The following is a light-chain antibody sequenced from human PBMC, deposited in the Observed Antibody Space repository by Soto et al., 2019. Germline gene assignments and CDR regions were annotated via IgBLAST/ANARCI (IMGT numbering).Light chain of an antibody. Sequence: EIVMTQSPVTLSVSPGERATLSCRASQSVSSNLAWYQQKPGQAPRLLISGASTRATGIPARFSGSGSGTEFTLTISSLQSEDFAVYYCQQYNNWPPCTFGQGTKVDIK. J-gene: IGKJ1*01. CDR2: GAS. CDR1: QSVSSN. CDR3: QQYNNWPPCT. V-gene: IGKV3-15*01.